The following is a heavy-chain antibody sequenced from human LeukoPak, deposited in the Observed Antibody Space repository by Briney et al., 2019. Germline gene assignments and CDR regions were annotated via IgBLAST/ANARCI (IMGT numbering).Heavy chain of an antibody. J-gene: IGHJ4*02. CDR1: GLSVSSNY. CDR2: IYRDGSS. D-gene: IGHD3-9*01. CDR3: ARSFYDILIGYYQYFDY. Sequence: GGSLRLSCVASGLSVSSNYMSWVGQAPGKGLEWVSVIYRDGSSYCAESVKGRFTIPRDNSKNTLYIQMNSLRAEDTAVYYCARSFYDILIGYYQYFDYWGQGTLVTVSS. V-gene: IGHV3-66*01.